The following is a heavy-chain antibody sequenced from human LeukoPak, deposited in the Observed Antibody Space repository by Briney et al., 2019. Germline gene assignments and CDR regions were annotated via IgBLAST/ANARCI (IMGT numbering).Heavy chain of an antibody. Sequence: GASVKVSCKASGGTFSSYAISWVRQAPGQGLEWMGRIIPILGIANYAQKFQGRVTITADKSTSTAYMELSSLRSEDTAVYYCARVGPVEAIFGVGYVDYWGQGTLVTVSS. D-gene: IGHD3-3*01. CDR3: ARVGPVEAIFGVGYVDY. J-gene: IGHJ4*02. CDR1: GGTFSSYA. V-gene: IGHV1-69*04. CDR2: IIPILGIA.